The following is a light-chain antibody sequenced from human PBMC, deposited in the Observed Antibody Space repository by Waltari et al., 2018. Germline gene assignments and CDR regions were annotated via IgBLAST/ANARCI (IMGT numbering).Light chain of an antibody. CDR2: NAS. J-gene: IGKJ4*01. V-gene: IGKV3-20*01. CDR1: QSVSYSF. CDR3: QQYSSSPIT. Sequence: DIALRQPAAIMSMSPGKRAARYCRASQSVSYSFLAWYQQRPGQAPRLLMYNASNRATGIPDRFSGSGSGTDFTLTISRLEPEDFAVYYCQQYSSSPITFGEGTKVEIK.